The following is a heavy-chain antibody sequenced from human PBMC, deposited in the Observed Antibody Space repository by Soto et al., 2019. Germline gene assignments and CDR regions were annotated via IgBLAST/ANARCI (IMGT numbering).Heavy chain of an antibody. D-gene: IGHD2-21*02. CDR3: AREGAYCGGDCYDYFDY. CDR2: IIPIFGTA. Sequence: ASVKVSCKASGGTFSSYAISWVRQAPGQGLEWMGGIIPIFGTANYAQKFQGRVTITADESTSTAYMELSSLRSEDTAVYYCAREGAYCGGDCYDYFDYWGQGTLVTVSS. J-gene: IGHJ4*02. V-gene: IGHV1-69*13. CDR1: GGTFSSYA.